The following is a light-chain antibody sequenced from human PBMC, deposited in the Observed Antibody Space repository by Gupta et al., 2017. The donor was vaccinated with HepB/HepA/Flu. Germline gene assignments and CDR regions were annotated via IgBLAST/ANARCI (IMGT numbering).Light chain of an antibody. CDR1: SSDIGTYNL. CDR3: NSYTNTNTYV. Sequence: QAAPTQPPSLSGSPGPSVTISCPGTSSDIGTYNLVSCYQQPPGTPPNLMIYDVNNRPSGVPNRFSGSKSGNTASLTISGLQAEDDADYYCNSYTNTNTYVFGTGTKVTVL. J-gene: IGLJ1*01. V-gene: IGLV2-18*02. CDR2: DVN.